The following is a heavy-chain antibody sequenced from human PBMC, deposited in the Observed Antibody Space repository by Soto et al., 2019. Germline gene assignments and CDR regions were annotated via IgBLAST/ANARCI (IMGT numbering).Heavy chain of an antibody. CDR1: GFTFSTTG. Sequence: EVQLVESGGGLVKPGGSLRLSCAASGFTFSTTGMNWVRQAPGKGLEWVSSISSGSEYIFHADSVKGRLTTSRDNAKNEVYLQMNNLRVEDTAVYYCAKDGAAVSVLDVWGQGTTVTVSS. J-gene: IGHJ6*02. V-gene: IGHV3-21*02. CDR2: ISSGSEYI. D-gene: IGHD6-13*01. CDR3: AKDGAAVSVLDV.